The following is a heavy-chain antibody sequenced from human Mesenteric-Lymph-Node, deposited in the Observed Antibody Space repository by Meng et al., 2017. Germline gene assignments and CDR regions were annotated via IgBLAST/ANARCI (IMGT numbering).Heavy chain of an antibody. J-gene: IGHJ4*02. CDR3: ATTRIYVPGYDSSGSFDY. CDR2: ISGTGSPI. Sequence: GESLKISCEASGFTFSDYYIFWIRQAPGKGLECVSYISGTGSPIYYADSVKGRFTISRDNSKNSLYLQMNSLRTEDTALYYCATTRIYVPGYDSSGSFDYWGQGTLVTVSS. D-gene: IGHD3-22*01. CDR1: GFTFSDYY. V-gene: IGHV3-11*01.